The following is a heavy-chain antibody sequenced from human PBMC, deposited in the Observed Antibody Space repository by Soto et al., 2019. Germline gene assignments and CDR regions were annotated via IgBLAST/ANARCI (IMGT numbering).Heavy chain of an antibody. CDR1: GDSISSNSAA. V-gene: IGHV6-1*01. D-gene: IGHD6-6*01. CDR3: ARESSSSTNWFDP. J-gene: IGHJ5*02. CDR2: TYYRSRWYH. Sequence: PSQTLSLTCAISGDSISSNSAAWNWIRQSPSRGFEWLGRTYYRSRWYHDYAVSVKSRIIINPDTSKNQVSLQLNSVTPDDTAVYYCARESSSSTNWFDPWGQGTLVTVSS.